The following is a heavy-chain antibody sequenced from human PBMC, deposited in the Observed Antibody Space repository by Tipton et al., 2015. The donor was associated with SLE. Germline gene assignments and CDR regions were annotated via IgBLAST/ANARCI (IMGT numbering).Heavy chain of an antibody. J-gene: IGHJ4*02. D-gene: IGHD5-24*01. CDR3: ARGGEMSTVPFDY. Sequence: TLSLTCTVSGDSISNYYWSWIRQPPGKALEWIGDIYSSGSTNYNPSLKSRVTISIDTSKNHFSLRPTSVTAADTALYYCARGGEMSTVPFDYWGQGTLVTVSS. CDR2: IYSSGST. V-gene: IGHV4-59*12. CDR1: GDSISNYY.